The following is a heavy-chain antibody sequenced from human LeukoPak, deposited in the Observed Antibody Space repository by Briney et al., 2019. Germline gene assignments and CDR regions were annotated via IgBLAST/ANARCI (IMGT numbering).Heavy chain of an antibody. CDR1: GYTFTSYD. V-gene: IGHV1-8*01. D-gene: IGHD2-2*01. CDR3: ARANCSTTSCYYGDFDY. J-gene: IGHJ4*02. CDR2: MNPTSGNT. Sequence: ASVKVSCKASGYTFTSYDIHWVRQATGQGLEWMGWMNPTSGNTGYAQRFQGRVTMTRNTSISTAYMELSSLRSEDTAVYYCARANCSTTSCYYGDFDYWGQGTRVTVSS.